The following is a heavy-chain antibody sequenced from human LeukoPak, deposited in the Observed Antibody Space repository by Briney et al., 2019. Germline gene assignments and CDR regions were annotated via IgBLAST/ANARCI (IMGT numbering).Heavy chain of an antibody. J-gene: IGHJ6*03. CDR3: ARAPRGYSYGPLYYYYYMDV. D-gene: IGHD5-18*01. V-gene: IGHV4-39*07. Sequence: KPSETLSLTCTVSGGSISSSSYYWGWIRQPPGKGLEWIGSIYYSGSTYYNPSLKSRVTISVDTSKNQFSLKLSSVTAADTAVYYCARAPRGYSYGPLYYYYYMDVWGKGTTVTVSS. CDR2: IYYSGST. CDR1: GGSISSSSYY.